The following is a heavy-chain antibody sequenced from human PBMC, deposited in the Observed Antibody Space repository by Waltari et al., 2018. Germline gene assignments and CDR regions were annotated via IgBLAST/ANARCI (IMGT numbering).Heavy chain of an antibody. Sequence: QVQLVQSGAEVRKPGASVKVSCKVSGYSLSELSMHWVRQAPGKGLEWVGGLDHEDEETVYEQKFQGRVTMTEDTSTDTAYMELSSLRSDDTAVYYCTTDIMLRVFSNVWGQGTTVTVS. J-gene: IGHJ6*02. CDR2: LDHEDEET. D-gene: IGHD3-10*01. CDR3: TTDIMLRVFSNV. CDR1: GYSLSELS. V-gene: IGHV1-24*01.